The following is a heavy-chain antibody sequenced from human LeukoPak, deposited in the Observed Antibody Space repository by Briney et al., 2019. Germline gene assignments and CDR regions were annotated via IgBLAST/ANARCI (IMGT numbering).Heavy chain of an antibody. Sequence: QPGRSLRLSCTASGFTFGDYAMSWARQAPGKGLEWVGFIRSKAYGGTTEYAASVKGRFTISRDDSKSIAYLQMNSPKTEDTAVYYCTRGGEGYCSSTSCYTPLGWGQGTLVTVSS. V-gene: IGHV3-49*04. CDR1: GFTFGDYA. CDR3: TRGGEGYCSSTSCYTPLG. D-gene: IGHD2-2*02. J-gene: IGHJ4*02. CDR2: IRSKAYGGTT.